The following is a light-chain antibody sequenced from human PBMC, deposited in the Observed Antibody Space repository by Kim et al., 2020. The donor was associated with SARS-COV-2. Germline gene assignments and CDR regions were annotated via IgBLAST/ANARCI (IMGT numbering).Light chain of an antibody. CDR2: EDN. V-gene: IGLV6-57*03. Sequence: KTVTISCTRSSCSIASNYVQWYQQRPGSAPTTVIYEDNQRPSGVPDRFSGSIDSSSNSASLTISGLKTEDEADYYCQSYDSSNQGVFGGGTQLTVL. CDR1: SCSIASNY. J-gene: IGLJ2*01. CDR3: QSYDSSNQGV.